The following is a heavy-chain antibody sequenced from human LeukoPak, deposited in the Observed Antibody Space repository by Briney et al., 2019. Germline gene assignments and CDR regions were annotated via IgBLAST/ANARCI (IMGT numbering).Heavy chain of an antibody. CDR1: GFTFSSYS. V-gene: IGHV3-48*04. CDR3: ARDLIGAFDI. Sequence: GGSLRLSCAASGFTFSSYSMNWVRQAPGKGLEWVSYISSSSSTIYYADSVKGRFTISRDNAKNSLYLQMNSLRAEDTAVYYCARDLIGAFDIWGQGTMVTVSS. J-gene: IGHJ3*02. D-gene: IGHD2-15*01. CDR2: ISSSSSTI.